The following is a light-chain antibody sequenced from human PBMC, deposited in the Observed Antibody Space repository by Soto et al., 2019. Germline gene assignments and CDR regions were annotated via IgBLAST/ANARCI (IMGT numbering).Light chain of an antibody. CDR1: SSNIGTYT. CDR3: AAWDDSLNGVV. Sequence: QSVLTQPPSASGTPGQRVTISCSGSSSNIGTYTVNWYQQLPGTVPKLLIYSNNQRPSGVPDRFSGSKSGTSASLAISGLQSEDESDYYCAAWDDSLNGVVFGGGTKLTVL. V-gene: IGLV1-44*01. CDR2: SNN. J-gene: IGLJ2*01.